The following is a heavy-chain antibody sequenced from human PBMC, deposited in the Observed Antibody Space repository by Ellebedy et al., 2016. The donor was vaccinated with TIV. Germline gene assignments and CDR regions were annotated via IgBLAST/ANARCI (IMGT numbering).Heavy chain of an antibody. J-gene: IGHJ4*02. Sequence: ASVKVSXXVSGYTLTELSMHWVRQAPGKGLEWMGGFDPEDGETIYAQKFQGRVTMTTDTSTSTAYMELRSLRSDDTAVYYCSRAPVPAAVIHYWGQGTLVTVSS. CDR3: SRAPVPAAVIHY. CDR2: FDPEDGET. D-gene: IGHD2-2*01. V-gene: IGHV1-24*01. CDR1: GYTLTELS.